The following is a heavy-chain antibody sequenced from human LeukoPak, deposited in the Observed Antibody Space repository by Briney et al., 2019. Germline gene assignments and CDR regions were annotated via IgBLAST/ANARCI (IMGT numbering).Heavy chain of an antibody. Sequence: PGGSLRLSCAASGFTFSSYAMCWVRQAPGKGLEWVSAISCSGGSTYYADSVKGRFTISRDNAKNSLYLQMNSLRAEDTAVYYCARSTYSSSSGTNYWGQGTLVTVSS. CDR1: GFTFSSYA. V-gene: IGHV3-23*01. J-gene: IGHJ4*02. D-gene: IGHD6-6*01. CDR2: ISCSGGST. CDR3: ARSTYSSSSGTNY.